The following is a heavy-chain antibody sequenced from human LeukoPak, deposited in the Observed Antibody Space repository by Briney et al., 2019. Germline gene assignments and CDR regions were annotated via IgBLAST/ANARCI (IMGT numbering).Heavy chain of an antibody. CDR3: ARDAEEADIYYYYYYMDV. CDR1: GYSFTGYY. CDR2: INPNSGGT. D-gene: IGHD2-15*01. V-gene: IGHV1-2*02. J-gene: IGHJ6*03. Sequence: GASVKVSCKASGYSFTGYYMHWVRQAPGQGLEWMGWINPNSGGTNYAQKFQGRVTMTRDTSISTAYMELSRLRSDDKAVYYCARDAEEADIYYYYYYMDVWGKGTTVTISS.